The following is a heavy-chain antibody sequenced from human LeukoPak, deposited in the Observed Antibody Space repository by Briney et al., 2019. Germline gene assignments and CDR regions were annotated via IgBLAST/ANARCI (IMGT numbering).Heavy chain of an antibody. CDR1: GFTFSSHG. Sequence: GRSLRLSCAASGFTFSSHGMHWVRQAPGKGLEWVAVISYDGSNKYYADSVKGRFTISRDNSKNTLYLQMNSLRAEDTAVYYCANSYYYDSRAGYFDYWGQGTLVTVSS. D-gene: IGHD3-22*01. CDR3: ANSYYYDSRAGYFDY. J-gene: IGHJ4*02. CDR2: ISYDGSNK. V-gene: IGHV3-30*18.